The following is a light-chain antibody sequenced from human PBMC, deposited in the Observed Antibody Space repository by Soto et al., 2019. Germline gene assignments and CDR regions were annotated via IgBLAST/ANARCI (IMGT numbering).Light chain of an antibody. V-gene: IGKV3-15*01. Sequence: EVVMTQSPATLSVSPGERATLSCRASQSVSSNLAWYQQRPGQAPRLLIYGASTRATGIAARFSGSGSGTEFTHTISSLQSEDSAVYYCQQYNNWPEAFGPGTKVDIK. CDR3: QQYNNWPEA. J-gene: IGKJ3*01. CDR2: GAS. CDR1: QSVSSN.